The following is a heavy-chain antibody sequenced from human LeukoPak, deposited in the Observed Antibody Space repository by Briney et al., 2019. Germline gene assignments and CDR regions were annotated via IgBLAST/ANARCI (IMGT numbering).Heavy chain of an antibody. J-gene: IGHJ4*02. D-gene: IGHD1-26*01. Sequence: ASVKVSCKASGYTFTSYGISWVRQAPGQGLEWMGWISAYNGNTNYTQKLQGRVTMTTDTSTSTAYMELRSLRSDDTAVYYCARSIHLWTTSVGGYWGQGTLVTVSS. CDR2: ISAYNGNT. CDR1: GYTFTSYG. CDR3: ARSIHLWTTSVGGY. V-gene: IGHV1-18*01.